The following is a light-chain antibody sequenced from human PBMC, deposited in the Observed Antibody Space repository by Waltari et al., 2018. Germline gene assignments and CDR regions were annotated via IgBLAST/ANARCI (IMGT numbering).Light chain of an antibody. CDR3: CSYAGSTTWL. Sequence: QSALTQPASVSGSPGQSIPISCTGSNSDVGLYNLVSWYQQHPGKAPKLLLYEVNQRPSGVARLFSGSKCGITASLTISGLQAEDEADLYCCSYAGSTTWLFGGGTRLTVL. CDR2: EVN. J-gene: IGLJ2*01. CDR1: NSDVGLYNL. V-gene: IGLV2-23*02.